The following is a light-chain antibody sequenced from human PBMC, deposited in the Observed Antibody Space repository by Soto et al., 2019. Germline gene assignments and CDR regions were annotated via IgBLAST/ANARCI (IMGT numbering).Light chain of an antibody. V-gene: IGKV3-20*01. CDR3: QQYGRSPFT. Sequence: ESVLTQSPGTLSLSPGDRATLSCRASQSVSSNYLAWYQQKPGQAPRLLIYDASRRATGIPDRFSASGSGTDFTLTISRLEPGDFAVYYCQQYGRSPFTFGPGTKVDI. CDR1: QSVSSNY. J-gene: IGKJ3*01. CDR2: DAS.